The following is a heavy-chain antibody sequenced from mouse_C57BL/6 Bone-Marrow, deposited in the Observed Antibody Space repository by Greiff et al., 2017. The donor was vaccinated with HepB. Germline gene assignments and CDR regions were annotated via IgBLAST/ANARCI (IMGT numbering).Heavy chain of an antibody. CDR3: AKGAYYYGSSFYWYFDV. D-gene: IGHD1-1*01. CDR2: IDPSDSYT. CDR1: GYTFPSYW. V-gene: IGHV1-50*01. Sequence: QVQLQQPGAELVKPGASVKLSCKASGYTFPSYWMQWVKQRPGQGLEWIGEIDPSDSYTNYNQKFKGKATLTVDTSSSTAYMQLSSLTSEDSAVYYCAKGAYYYGSSFYWYFDVWGTGTTVTVFS. J-gene: IGHJ1*03.